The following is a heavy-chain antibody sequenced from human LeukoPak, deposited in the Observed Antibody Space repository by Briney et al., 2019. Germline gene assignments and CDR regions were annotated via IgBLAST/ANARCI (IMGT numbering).Heavy chain of an antibody. CDR3: ARLPAYCSSTSCYYDY. J-gene: IGHJ4*02. Sequence: SGGSLRLSCAASGFTFSDYDMNWIRQAPGKGLEWVSYISSASGSIYYADSVKGRFTISRDNAKNLLFLQMNSLRAEDTAVYYCARLPAYCSSTSCYYDYWGQGTLVTVSS. V-gene: IGHV3-11*04. D-gene: IGHD2-2*01. CDR2: ISSASGSI. CDR1: GFTFSDYD.